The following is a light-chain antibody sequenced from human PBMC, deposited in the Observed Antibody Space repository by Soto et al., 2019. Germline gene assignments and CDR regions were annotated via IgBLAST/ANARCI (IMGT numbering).Light chain of an antibody. CDR3: AAWDDSLNGSYV. J-gene: IGLJ1*01. CDR2: SND. V-gene: IGLV1-44*01. CDR1: SSNIGSNT. Sequence: QSVLTQPPSASGTPGQRVTISCSGSSSNIGSNTVNWYQQLPGMAPKLLLYSNDQRPSGVPDRFSGSKSGTSVSQAISGLQSEDEADYYCAAWDDSLNGSYVFGTGTKVTVL.